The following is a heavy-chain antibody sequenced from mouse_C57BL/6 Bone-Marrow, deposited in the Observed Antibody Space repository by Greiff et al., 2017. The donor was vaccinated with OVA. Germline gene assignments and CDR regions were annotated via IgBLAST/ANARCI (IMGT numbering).Heavy chain of an antibody. CDR2: IDPSDSYT. J-gene: IGHJ2*01. CDR3: ARLWFDY. CDR1: GYTFTSYW. D-gene: IGHD6-1*01. V-gene: IGHV1-59*01. Sequence: VKLMESGAELVRPGTSVKLSCKASGYTFTSYWMHWVKQRPGQGLEWIGVIDPSDSYTNYNQKFKGKATLTVDTSSSTAYMQLSSLTSEDSAVYYCARLWFDYWGQGTTLTVSS.